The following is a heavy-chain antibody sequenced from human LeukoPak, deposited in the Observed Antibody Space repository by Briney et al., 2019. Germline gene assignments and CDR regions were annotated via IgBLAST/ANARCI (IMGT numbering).Heavy chain of an antibody. CDR1: GGSISSYY. Sequence: PSETLSLTCTVSGGSISSYYWSWIRQPPGKGLEWIGYIYYSGSTNYNPSLKSRVTISVDTSKNQFSLKLSSVTAADTAVYYCARERGGSGSYDYWGQGTLVTVSS. J-gene: IGHJ4*02. CDR3: ARERGGSGSYDY. CDR2: IYYSGST. V-gene: IGHV4-59*12. D-gene: IGHD1-26*01.